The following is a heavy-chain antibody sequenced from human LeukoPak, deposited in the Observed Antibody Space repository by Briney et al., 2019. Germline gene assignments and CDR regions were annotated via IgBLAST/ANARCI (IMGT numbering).Heavy chain of an antibody. CDR3: ARGTYVWGSYRYTYFDY. V-gene: IGHV1-18*01. CDR2: ISAYNGNT. J-gene: IGHJ4*02. CDR1: GYTFTSYG. Sequence: ASVKVSCKASGYTFTSYGISWVRQAPGQGLEWMGWISAYNGNTNYAQKLQGRVTMTTDTSTSTAYMELRSLRSDDTAVYYCARGTYVWGSYRYTYFDYWGQGTLVTVSS. D-gene: IGHD3-16*02.